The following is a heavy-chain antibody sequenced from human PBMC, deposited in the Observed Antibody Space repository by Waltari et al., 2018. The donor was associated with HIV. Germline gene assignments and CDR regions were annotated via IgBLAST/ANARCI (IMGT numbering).Heavy chain of an antibody. Sequence: QVHLVQSGAEVKKPGDSVRVSCETSGYTFTAYYMTSVRQAPGQGLEWMGWINVNSGGTRYAQKFQDRVTVTRDTSINTTYLELRSLRSDDTAEYFCAREYYYDSGAYSNWFDPWGQGTLVTVSS. CDR1: GYTFTAYY. J-gene: IGHJ5*02. V-gene: IGHV1-2*02. CDR2: INVNSGGT. CDR3: AREYYYDSGAYSNWFDP. D-gene: IGHD3-22*01.